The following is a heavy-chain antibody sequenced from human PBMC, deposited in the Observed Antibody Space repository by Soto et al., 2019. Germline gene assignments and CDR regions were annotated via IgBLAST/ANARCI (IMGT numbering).Heavy chain of an antibody. Sequence: QITLKESGPTLVKPTQTLTLTCTLSGFSLITSGVGVGWIRQPPGKALEWLALIYWSDDKFYSPSLKRRLAISKDTSTYQVVLTMTNVDPVDTATYYCAHREADSCGFYSYWGQGILVTVSS. D-gene: IGHD3-22*01. CDR3: AHREADSCGFYSY. CDR1: GFSLITSGVG. CDR2: IYWSDDK. V-gene: IGHV2-5*01. J-gene: IGHJ4*02.